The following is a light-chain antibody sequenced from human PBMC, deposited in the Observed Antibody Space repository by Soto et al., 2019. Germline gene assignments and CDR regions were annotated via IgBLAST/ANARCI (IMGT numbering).Light chain of an antibody. CDR1: QSVSSDY. CDR3: QLLNSYTSR. V-gene: IGKV3D-7*01. CDR2: GAS. Sequence: EVGSTKPTATLSLSPGETATLSCSASQSVSSDYLSWYQQSPGQAPRLLIYGASTRATGIPARFSGSGSGTDFTLTVSSLQPEDFARYYSQLLNSYTSRFAQVARLEI. J-gene: IGKJ5*01.